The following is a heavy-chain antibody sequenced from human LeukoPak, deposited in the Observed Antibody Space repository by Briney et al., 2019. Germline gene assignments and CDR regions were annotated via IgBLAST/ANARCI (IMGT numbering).Heavy chain of an antibody. V-gene: IGHV3-7*01. CDR3: ATARPDDGRGNSYYRDLDI. J-gene: IGHJ3*02. CDR1: GFTLSSYW. D-gene: IGHD2-15*01. Sequence: GGSLRLSCTASGFTLSSYWMNWVRQAPGKGLEWVANIKQDGSETHYVDSVKDRFTISRDNAQNSLYLEMNSLSAEDTAVYFCATARPDDGRGNSYYRDLDIWGQGTKVTVAS. CDR2: IKQDGSET.